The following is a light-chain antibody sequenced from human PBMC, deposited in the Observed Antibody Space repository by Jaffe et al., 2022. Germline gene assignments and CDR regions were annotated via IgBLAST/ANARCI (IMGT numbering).Light chain of an antibody. CDR2: QDS. CDR1: KLGDKY. CDR3: QAWDSSRVGV. J-gene: IGLJ1*01. V-gene: IGLV3-1*01. Sequence: SYELTQPPSVSVSPGQTASITCSGDKLGDKYACWYQQKPGQSPVLVIYQDSKRPSGIPERFSGSNSGNTATLTISGTQAMDEADYYCQAWDSSRVGVFGTGTKVTVL.